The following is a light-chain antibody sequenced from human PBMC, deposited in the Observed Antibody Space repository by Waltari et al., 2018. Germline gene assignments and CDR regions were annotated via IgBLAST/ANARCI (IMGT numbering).Light chain of an antibody. J-gene: IGLJ3*02. Sequence: QLVLTQSPSASASLGASVKLTCTLSSGHSSNIIAWLQQQPGKGPRYLMKVNSDGSHRKGDEIPVRCSGSSSGAERYLTISSLQSEDEADYYCETGGHGTWVFGGGTKLTVL. CDR2: VNSDGSH. CDR3: ETGGHGTWV. V-gene: IGLV4-69*01. CDR1: SGHSSNI.